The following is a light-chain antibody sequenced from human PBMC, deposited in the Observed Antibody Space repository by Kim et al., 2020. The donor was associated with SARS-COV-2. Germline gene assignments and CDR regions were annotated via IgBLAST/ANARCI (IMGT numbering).Light chain of an antibody. CDR3: QQYNNWPPLT. Sequence: VSPGERATLSCRASQSLSSNLAWYQQKPGQDPRLLIYGASTRATGIPARFSGSGSGTEFTLTISSLQSEDFAVYYCQQYNNWPPLTFGGGTKVEIK. V-gene: IGKV3-15*01. J-gene: IGKJ4*01. CDR1: QSLSSN. CDR2: GAS.